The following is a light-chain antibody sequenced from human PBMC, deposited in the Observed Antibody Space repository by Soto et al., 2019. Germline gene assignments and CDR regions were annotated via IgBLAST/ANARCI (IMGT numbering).Light chain of an antibody. Sequence: QSALTQPRSVSGSPGQSVTISCTGTSSDVGDYNYVSWYQQHPGKAPKLMIYDFSERPSGVPDRFSGSKSGNTASLTISGLQAEDEADYYCCSYAGSYTGVFGGGTKLTVL. J-gene: IGLJ3*02. CDR1: SSDVGDYNY. V-gene: IGLV2-11*01. CDR2: DFS. CDR3: CSYAGSYTGV.